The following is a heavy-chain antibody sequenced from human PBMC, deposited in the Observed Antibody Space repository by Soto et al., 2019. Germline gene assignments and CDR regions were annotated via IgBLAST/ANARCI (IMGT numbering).Heavy chain of an antibody. Sequence: SVKVSCKASGGTFSSYAISWVRQAPGQGLEWMGGIIPIFGTANYAQKFQGRVTITADESTSTAYMELSSLRSEDTAVYYCARDNYDILTGYFPYQFDYWGQGTLVTVSS. CDR3: ARDNYDILTGYFPYQFDY. CDR2: IIPIFGTA. V-gene: IGHV1-69*13. J-gene: IGHJ4*02. D-gene: IGHD3-9*01. CDR1: GGTFSSYA.